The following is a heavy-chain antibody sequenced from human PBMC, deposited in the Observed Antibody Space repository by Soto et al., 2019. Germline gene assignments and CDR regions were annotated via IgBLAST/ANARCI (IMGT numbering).Heavy chain of an antibody. CDR1: GGSVSSGSYY. V-gene: IGHV4-61*01. J-gene: IGHJ4*02. CDR2: IYYSGST. CDR3: ASYSSGWYDVSY. D-gene: IGHD6-19*01. Sequence: QVQLQESGPGLVKPSETLSLTCTVSGGSVSSGSYYWSWIRQPPGKALEWIGYIYYSGSTNYNPSLKSRVTISVDTSKNQCSLKLNSVTAADTAVYYCASYSSGWYDVSYWGQGTLVTVSS.